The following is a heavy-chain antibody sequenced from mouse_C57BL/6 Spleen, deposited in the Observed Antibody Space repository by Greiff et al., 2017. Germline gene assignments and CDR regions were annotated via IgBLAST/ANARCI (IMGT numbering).Heavy chain of an antibody. Sequence: EVQLQQSGPELVKPGASVKISCKASGYTFTDYYMNWVKQSHGKSLEWIGDINPHNGGTSYNQKFKGKATLTVDKSSSTAYMELRSLTSEDSAVYYGARGNDGYFYAMDYWGQGTSVTVSS. CDR3: ARGNDGYFYAMDY. J-gene: IGHJ4*01. D-gene: IGHD2-3*01. CDR2: INPHNGGT. V-gene: IGHV1-26*01. CDR1: GYTFTDYY.